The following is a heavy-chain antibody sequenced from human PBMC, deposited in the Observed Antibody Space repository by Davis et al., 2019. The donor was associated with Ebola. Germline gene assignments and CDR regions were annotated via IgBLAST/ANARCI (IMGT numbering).Heavy chain of an antibody. J-gene: IGHJ4*02. Sequence: ESLKISCAASGFTFSSYAMSWVRQAPGKGLEWVSAISGSGGSTYYADSVKGRFTISRDNSKNTLYLQMNSLRAEDTAVYYCARVVGYSSGWSDYWGQGTLVTVSS. V-gene: IGHV3-23*01. CDR3: ARVVGYSSGWSDY. D-gene: IGHD6-19*01. CDR1: GFTFSSYA. CDR2: ISGSGGST.